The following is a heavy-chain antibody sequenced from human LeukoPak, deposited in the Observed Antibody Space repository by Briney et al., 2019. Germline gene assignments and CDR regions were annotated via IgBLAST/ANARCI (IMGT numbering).Heavy chain of an antibody. D-gene: IGHD6-13*01. Sequence: PGGSLRLSCGASGFTFSSYSMIWVRQSPGKGLEWVSSISSSSSYIYYADSVKGRFTISRDNAKNSLYLQMNSLRAEDTAVYYCARGSTAAAGTTDWGQGTLVTVSS. CDR1: GFTFSSYS. V-gene: IGHV3-21*01. CDR3: ARGSTAAAGTTD. CDR2: ISSSSSYI. J-gene: IGHJ4*02.